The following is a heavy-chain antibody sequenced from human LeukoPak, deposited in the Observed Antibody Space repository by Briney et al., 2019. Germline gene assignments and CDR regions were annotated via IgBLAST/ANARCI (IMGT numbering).Heavy chain of an antibody. CDR3: ARDLGYPGGFDY. J-gene: IGHJ4*02. V-gene: IGHV4-59*01. Sequence: SETLSLTCTVSGGSISSYYWSWIRQPPGKGLEWIGYIYYSGSTNYNPSLKSRVTISVDTSKNQFSLKLSSVTAADTAVYYCARDLGYPGGFDYWGQGTLVTVSS. D-gene: IGHD3-16*01. CDR2: IYYSGST. CDR1: GGSISSYY.